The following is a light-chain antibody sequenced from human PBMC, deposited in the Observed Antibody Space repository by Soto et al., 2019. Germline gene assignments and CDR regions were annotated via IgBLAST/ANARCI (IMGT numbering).Light chain of an antibody. CDR3: QQYNDWYT. V-gene: IGKV1-17*01. CDR1: QGIGND. J-gene: IGKJ2*01. CDR2: GAS. Sequence: DIQMTQSPSSLSASVGDRVIITCRASQGIGNDLGWFQQKPRKAPKRLIYGASSLQSGVPSRFSGSGSGTEFTLTISSLQPEDFAVYFCQQYNDWYTFGQGTKLEIK.